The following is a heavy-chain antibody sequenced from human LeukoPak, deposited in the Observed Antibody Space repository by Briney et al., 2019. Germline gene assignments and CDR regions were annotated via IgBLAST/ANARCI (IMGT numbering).Heavy chain of an antibody. CDR3: ARGRGSWYLGAFDI. J-gene: IGHJ3*02. CDR2: INHSGST. D-gene: IGHD6-13*01. V-gene: IGHV4-34*01. CDR1: GGSFSGYY. Sequence: TSETLSLTCAVYGGSFSGYYWSWIRQPPGKGLEGLGEINHSGSTNYNPSLKSRVTISVDTSKNQFSLKLSSVTAADTAVYYCARGRGSWYLGAFDIWGQGTMVTVSS.